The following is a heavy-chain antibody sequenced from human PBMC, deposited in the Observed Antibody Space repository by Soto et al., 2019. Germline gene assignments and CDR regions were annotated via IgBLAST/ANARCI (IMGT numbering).Heavy chain of an antibody. CDR1: GGSISSSSYY. V-gene: IGHV4-39*01. Sequence: SETLSLTCTVSGGSISSSSYYWGWIRQPPGKGLEWIGSIYYSGSTYYNPSLKSRVTISVDTSKNQFSLKLSSVTAADTAVYYCARHETQIIQLWLRYWGQGTLVTVSS. CDR2: IYYSGST. CDR3: ARHETQIIQLWLRY. D-gene: IGHD5-18*01. J-gene: IGHJ4*02.